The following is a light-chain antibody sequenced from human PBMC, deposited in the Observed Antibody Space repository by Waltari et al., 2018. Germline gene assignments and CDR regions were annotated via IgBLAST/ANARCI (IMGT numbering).Light chain of an antibody. J-gene: IGKJ1*01. Sequence: EIVFTQSPGTLSLSPGERVTLSCRASQSVNGRLVWYQQKPGQAPRLLIYGTSSRATGIPDRFSGSGSGTDFSLTISRLEPEDFAVYYCQQHGSLPATFGQGTKVEVK. CDR2: GTS. CDR3: QQHGSLPAT. V-gene: IGKV3-20*01. CDR1: QSVNGR.